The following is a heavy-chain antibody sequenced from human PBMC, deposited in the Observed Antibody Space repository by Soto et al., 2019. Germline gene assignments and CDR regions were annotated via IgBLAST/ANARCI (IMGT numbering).Heavy chain of an antibody. J-gene: IGHJ4*02. V-gene: IGHV3-21*01. CDR3: ATENNMVRGAIIAC. CDR1: GFTFSSYS. D-gene: IGHD3-10*01. Sequence: GGSLRLSCAASGFTFSSYSMNWVRQAPGKGLEWVSSISSSSNYIYYADSVKGRLIIPRDNDKNSLYLQMNSLRAEDTTVYYCATENNMVRGAIIACWGQGTLVTVSS. CDR2: ISSSSNYI.